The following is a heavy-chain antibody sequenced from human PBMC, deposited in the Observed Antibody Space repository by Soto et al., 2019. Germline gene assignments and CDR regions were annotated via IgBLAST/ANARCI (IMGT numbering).Heavy chain of an antibody. J-gene: IGHJ3*02. CDR2: IYYSGST. CDR3: ARVYSSSQDAFDI. CDR1: GGSISSGGYY. Sequence: SETLSLTCTVSGGSISSGGYYWSWIRQHPGKGLEWIGYIYYSGSTYYNPSLKSRVTISVDTSKNQFSLKLSSVTAADTAVYYCARVYSSSQDAFDIWGQGTMVTVSS. V-gene: IGHV4-31*03. D-gene: IGHD6-13*01.